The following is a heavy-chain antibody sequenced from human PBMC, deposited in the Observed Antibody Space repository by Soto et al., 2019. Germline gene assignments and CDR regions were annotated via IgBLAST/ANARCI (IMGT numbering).Heavy chain of an antibody. V-gene: IGHV4-4*02. CDR1: GGSISSSNW. D-gene: IGHD3-16*01. Sequence: QVQLQESGPGLVKPSGTLSLTCAVSGGSISSSNWWSWVRQPPGKGLEWIGEIYHSGSTNYNPSLKSRVTIAVDKSKNQFSLKLSSVTAADTAVYYCARDGRTGRWGRWFDPWGQGTLVTVSS. CDR3: ARDGRTGRWGRWFDP. J-gene: IGHJ5*02. CDR2: IYHSGST.